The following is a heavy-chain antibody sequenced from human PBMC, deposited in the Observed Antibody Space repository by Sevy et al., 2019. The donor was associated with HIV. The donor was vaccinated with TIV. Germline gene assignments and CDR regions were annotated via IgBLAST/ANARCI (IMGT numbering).Heavy chain of an antibody. CDR1: GYTFTGYY. Sequence: ASVKFSCKASGYTFTGYYMHWVRQAPGQGLEWMGWINPNSGGTNYAQKFQGRVTMTRDTSISTAYMELSRLRSDDTAVYYCARARRWPQPGTYYYGSGSYYNFDYWGQGTLVTVSS. D-gene: IGHD3-10*01. V-gene: IGHV1-2*02. CDR2: INPNSGGT. J-gene: IGHJ4*02. CDR3: ARARRWPQPGTYYYGSGSYYNFDY.